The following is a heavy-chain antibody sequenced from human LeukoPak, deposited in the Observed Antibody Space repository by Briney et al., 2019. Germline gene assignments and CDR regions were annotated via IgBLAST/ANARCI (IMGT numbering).Heavy chain of an antibody. Sequence: SEPLSLTCTVSGGSITSDIFYWNWIRQHPGKGPEWIGSIHNSRGTSYNPSLESRLTTSLDTSENQFFLKMGSVTAAETAMYLCWKVGGNSNSWGQGTLVTVSS. J-gene: IGHJ5*02. CDR1: GGSITSDIFY. CDR3: WKVGGNSNS. CDR2: IHNSRGT. V-gene: IGHV4-31*03. D-gene: IGHD4-23*01.